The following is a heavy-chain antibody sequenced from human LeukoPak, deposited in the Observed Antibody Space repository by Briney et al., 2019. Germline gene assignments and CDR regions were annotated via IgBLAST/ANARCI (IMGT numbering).Heavy chain of an antibody. J-gene: IGHJ4*02. CDR2: ISSSSSYI. CDR1: GFTFSSYS. V-gene: IGHV3-21*01. Sequence: PGGSLRLSCAASGFTFSSYSMNWVRQAPGKGLEWVSSISSSSSYIYYADSVKGRFTISRDNAKNSLYLQMNSLRAEDTAVYYCARDLNDYYGSGSAALDSWGQGTLVTVSS. D-gene: IGHD3-10*01. CDR3: ARDLNDYYGSGSAALDS.